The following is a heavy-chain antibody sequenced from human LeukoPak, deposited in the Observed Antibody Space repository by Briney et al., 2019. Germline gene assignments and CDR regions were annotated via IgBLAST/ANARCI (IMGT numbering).Heavy chain of an antibody. CDR1: GFSFSYYS. Sequence: GGSLRLSCAASGFSFSYYSMIWVRQAPRKGLEWVSCIGSSSGYADSVKGRLTISRNTTKNSLYLQMNDLRAEDTAVYYCARVGPASGYYFDFWGQGTLVTVSS. CDR3: ARVGPASGYYFDF. J-gene: IGHJ4*02. CDR2: IGSSSG. V-gene: IGHV3-21*01. D-gene: IGHD3-22*01.